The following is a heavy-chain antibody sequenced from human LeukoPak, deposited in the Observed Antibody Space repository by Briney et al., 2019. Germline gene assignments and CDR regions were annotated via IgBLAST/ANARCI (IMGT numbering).Heavy chain of an antibody. Sequence: GGSLRLSCAASGFTFSSYAMSWVRQAPGKGLEWVANIKQDGSEIYYVDSVKGRFTISRDNTKNSVYLQMNSLRAEDTAVYYCARQLGGSGSYWGQGTLVTVSS. CDR1: GFTFSSYA. J-gene: IGHJ4*02. CDR2: IKQDGSEI. CDR3: ARQLGGSGSY. D-gene: IGHD3-10*01. V-gene: IGHV3-7*01.